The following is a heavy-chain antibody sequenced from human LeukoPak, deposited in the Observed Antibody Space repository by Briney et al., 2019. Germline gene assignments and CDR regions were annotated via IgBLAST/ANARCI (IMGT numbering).Heavy chain of an antibody. CDR2: MNXNSGTP. V-gene: IGHV1-8*01. D-gene: IGHD6-19*01. J-gene: IGHJ5*02. CDR3: ARKRGIAVAGRRGYSWFDP. Sequence: XLXWMGWMNXNSGTPGYAQKFQGRVTMTRTTSISTAYMELSSLRSEDTAVYYCARKRGIAVAGRRGYSWFDPWGQGTLVTVSS.